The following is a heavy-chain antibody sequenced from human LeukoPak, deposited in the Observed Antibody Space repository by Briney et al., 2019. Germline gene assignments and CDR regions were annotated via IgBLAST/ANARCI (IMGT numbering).Heavy chain of an antibody. CDR3: ARGFGALSSWYVDY. D-gene: IGHD6-13*01. J-gene: IGHJ4*02. Sequence: GGSLRLSCAASGFTFSDYYTSRIRQAPGKGLEWVSYISSSGSTIYYADSVKGRFTISRDNAKNSLYLQMNSLRAEDTAVYYCARGFGALSSWYVDYWGQGTLVTVSS. CDR1: GFTFSDYY. V-gene: IGHV3-11*01. CDR2: ISSSGSTI.